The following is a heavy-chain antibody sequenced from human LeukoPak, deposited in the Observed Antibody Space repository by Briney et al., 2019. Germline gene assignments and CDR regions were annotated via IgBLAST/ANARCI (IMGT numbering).Heavy chain of an antibody. CDR2: IKQDGSEK. CDR1: GFTFSSYW. V-gene: IGHV3-7*03. Sequence: GGSLRLSCAASGFTFSSYWMSWVRQAPGKGLEWVANIKQDGSEKYYVDSVKGRFTISRDNAENSLYLQMNSLRAEDTAVYYCARDAYSSSWDADYFDYWGQGTLVTVSS. CDR3: ARDAYSSSWDADYFDY. J-gene: IGHJ4*02. D-gene: IGHD6-13*01.